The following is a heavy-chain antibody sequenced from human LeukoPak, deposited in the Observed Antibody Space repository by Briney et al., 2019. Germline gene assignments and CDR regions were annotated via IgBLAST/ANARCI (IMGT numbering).Heavy chain of an antibody. Sequence: KPSETLSLTCAVYGGSFSGYYWSWIRQPPGKGLEWLGEINHSGSTNYNPSLKSRVTISVDTSKNQSSLKLSPVTAADTAVYYCARGTRQWLVQFDYWGQGTLVTVSS. D-gene: IGHD6-19*01. V-gene: IGHV4-34*01. CDR2: INHSGST. CDR1: GGSFSGYY. J-gene: IGHJ4*02. CDR3: ARGTRQWLVQFDY.